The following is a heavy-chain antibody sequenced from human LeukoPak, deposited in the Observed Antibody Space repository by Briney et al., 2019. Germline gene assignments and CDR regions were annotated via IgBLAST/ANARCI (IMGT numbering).Heavy chain of an antibody. J-gene: IGHJ5*02. CDR3: AGERNCGGDCYQGSWFDP. V-gene: IGHV3-48*03. CDR1: GFTFNSHE. Sequence: PGGSLRLSCAASGFTFNSHEMHWVRQAPGKGPEWVSYITSSGGITYYADSVKGRSTVSRDNAKNSLFLQMNSLRAEDTAIYYCAGERNCGGDCYQGSWFDPWGQGTLVTVSS. CDR2: ITSSGGIT. D-gene: IGHD2-21*02.